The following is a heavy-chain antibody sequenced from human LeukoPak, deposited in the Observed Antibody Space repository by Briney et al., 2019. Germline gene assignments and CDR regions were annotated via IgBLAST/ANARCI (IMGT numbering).Heavy chain of an antibody. CDR2: ISYDGSNK. CDR3: ARGLGPAEGAFDI. Sequence: PGGSLRLSCAASGFTFSNYAMHWVRQAPGKGLEWVAVISYDGSNKYYADSVKGRFTISRDNSKNTLYLQMNSLRAEDTAVYYCARGLGPAEGAFDIWGQGTMVTVSS. V-gene: IGHV3-30-3*01. J-gene: IGHJ3*02. D-gene: IGHD6-13*01. CDR1: GFTFSNYA.